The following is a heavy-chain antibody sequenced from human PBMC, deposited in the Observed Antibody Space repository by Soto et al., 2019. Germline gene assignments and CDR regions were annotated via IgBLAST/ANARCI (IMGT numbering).Heavy chain of an antibody. D-gene: IGHD6-19*01. Sequence: QVQLQPWGAGLLKPSETLSLTCAVYGGSFSGYYWRLIRQPPGKGLEWIGDINHSGSTNYNPSIKSRVTISVDTSKNQFSLKLSSVTAADTAVYYCARRLAVAGTEQYYFDYWGQGTLFTVSS. CDR1: GGSFSGYY. CDR2: INHSGST. J-gene: IGHJ4*02. V-gene: IGHV4-34*01. CDR3: ARRLAVAGTEQYYFDY.